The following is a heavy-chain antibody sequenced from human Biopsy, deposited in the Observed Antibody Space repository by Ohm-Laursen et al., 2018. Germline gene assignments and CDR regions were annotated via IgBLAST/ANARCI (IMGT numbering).Heavy chain of an antibody. D-gene: IGHD3/OR15-3a*01. CDR2: FYYTGST. CDR3: ARHSPAPNWTFDY. Sequence: TLSLTCSVSVASISSSSYFWGWIRQPPGKGLEWIGTFYYTGSTHYNPSLKSRVTISVDTSKNKFSLKLNSVTAADTAVYSCARHSPAPNWTFDYWGQGTQVTVSS. CDR1: VASISSSSYF. J-gene: IGHJ4*02. V-gene: IGHV4-39*01.